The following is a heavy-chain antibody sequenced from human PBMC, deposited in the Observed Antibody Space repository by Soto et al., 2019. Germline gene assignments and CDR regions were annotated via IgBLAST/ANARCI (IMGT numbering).Heavy chain of an antibody. CDR1: GGSISSGGYY. V-gene: IGHV4-31*03. D-gene: IGHD3-22*01. CDR3: ARASYYYDSSGYAPDAFDI. Sequence: TSETLSLTCTVSGGSISSGGYYWSWIRQHPGKGLEWIGYIYYSGSTYYNPSLKSRVTISVDTSKNQFSLKLSSVTAADTAVYYCARASYYYDSSGYAPDAFDIWGQGTMVTV. J-gene: IGHJ3*02. CDR2: IYYSGST.